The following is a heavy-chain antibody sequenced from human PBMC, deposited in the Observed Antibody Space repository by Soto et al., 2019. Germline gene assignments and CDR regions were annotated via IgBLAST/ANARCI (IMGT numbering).Heavy chain of an antibody. V-gene: IGHV1-3*01. J-gene: IGHJ4*02. CDR1: GYTFTNYA. Sequence: GASVKVSCKASGYTFTNYAIHCVFQSPGQRLDWMGWINAGNGNTKYSQKFQGRVTITRDTSASTAYMELSSLRSEDTAVYYCARVGAAAGPYYFDYWGQGTLVTVSS. CDR3: ARVGAAAGPYYFDY. D-gene: IGHD6-13*01. CDR2: INAGNGNT.